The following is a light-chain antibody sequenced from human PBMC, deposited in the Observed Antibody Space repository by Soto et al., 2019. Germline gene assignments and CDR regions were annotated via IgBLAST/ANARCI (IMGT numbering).Light chain of an antibody. CDR1: QPINNW. V-gene: IGKV1-12*01. CDR2: DVS. Sequence: DIQMTQSPSSVSASVGDRVTITCRASQPINNWLAWYQQKPGNSPNLLIFDVSTLQSGVPSRFRGSGSGTDFTLTISSLQPEDFATYFCQQANSFPYTFGPGTKLEIK. J-gene: IGKJ2*01. CDR3: QQANSFPYT.